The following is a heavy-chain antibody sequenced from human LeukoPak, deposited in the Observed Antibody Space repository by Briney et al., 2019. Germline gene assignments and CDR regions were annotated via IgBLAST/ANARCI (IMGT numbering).Heavy chain of an antibody. CDR3: AKDRTWGLDY. CDR2: ISGSGGNT. Sequence: GGSLRLSCAAPGFALKTNDMTWVPQAPGKGLQGVSAISGSGGNTYYADSVKGRFTISRDNSKNTLYLQMNSLRAEDTALYYCAKDRTWGLDYWGQGTLVTVSS. CDR1: GFALKTND. J-gene: IGHJ4*02. D-gene: IGHD7-27*01. V-gene: IGHV3-23*01.